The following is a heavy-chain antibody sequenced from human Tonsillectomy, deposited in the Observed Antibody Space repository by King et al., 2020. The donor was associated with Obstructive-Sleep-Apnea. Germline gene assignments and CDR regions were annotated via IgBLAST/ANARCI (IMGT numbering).Heavy chain of an antibody. CDR1: GFTFSSYS. Sequence: VQLVESGGGLVKPGGSLRLSCAASGFTFSSYSMNWVRQSPGKGLEWVSSIRSSSRYIYYSDSVKGRFTSTRDNAKNSLYLQRNNLGAEDTAVYYCAREYYDFWSASVTYYYYGMDVWGQGTTVTVSS. CDR2: IRSSSRYI. J-gene: IGHJ6*02. V-gene: IGHV3-21*01. D-gene: IGHD3-3*01. CDR3: AREYYDFWSASVTYYYYGMDV.